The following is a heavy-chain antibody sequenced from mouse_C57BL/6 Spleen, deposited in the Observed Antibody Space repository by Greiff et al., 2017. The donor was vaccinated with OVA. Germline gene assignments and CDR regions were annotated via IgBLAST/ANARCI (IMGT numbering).Heavy chain of an antibody. D-gene: IGHD1-1*01. CDR2: INPNNGGT. CDR1: GYTFTDYN. V-gene: IGHV1-18*01. CDR3: ARGPYSGSSPFAY. J-gene: IGHJ3*01. Sequence: VHVKQSGPELVKPGASVKIPCKASGYTFTDYNMDWVKQSHGKSLEWIGDINPNNGGTIYNQKFKGKATLTVDKSSSTAYMARRSLTSEDTAVYYCARGPYSGSSPFAYWGQGTLVTVSA.